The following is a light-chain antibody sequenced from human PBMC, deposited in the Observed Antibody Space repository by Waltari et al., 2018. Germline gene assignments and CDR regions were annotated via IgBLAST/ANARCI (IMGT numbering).Light chain of an antibody. CDR2: YDS. J-gene: IGLJ3*02. Sequence: SYVLTQPPSVSAAPGKLASITCGGNDIGSKSVLWYQQKPGQAPVLVIDYDSDRPSGIPERFSGSNSGNTATLTISRVEAGDEADYYCQVWDSSSGHRVFGGGTKLTVL. CDR1: DIGSKS. CDR3: QVWDSSSGHRV. V-gene: IGLV3-21*04.